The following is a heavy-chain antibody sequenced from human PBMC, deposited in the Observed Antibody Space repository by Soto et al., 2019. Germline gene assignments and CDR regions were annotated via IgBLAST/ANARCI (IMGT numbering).Heavy chain of an antibody. CDR1: GFTFSSYA. J-gene: IGHJ5*02. CDR2: ISGSGGST. Sequence: EVQLLESGGGLVQPGGSLRLSCAASGFTFSSYAMSWVRQAPGKGLEWVSAISGSGGSTYYADSVKGRFTISRDNSNNTLYLQMNSLRAEDTAVYYCAKRPAAMWVRGWFDPWGQGTLVTVSS. CDR3: AKRPAAMWVRGWFDP. D-gene: IGHD2-2*01. V-gene: IGHV3-23*01.